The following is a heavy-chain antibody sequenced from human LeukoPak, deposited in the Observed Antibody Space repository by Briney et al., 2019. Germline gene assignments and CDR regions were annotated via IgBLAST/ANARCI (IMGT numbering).Heavy chain of an antibody. CDR1: GGSISGYY. Sequence: SETLSPTCTVSGGSISGYYWSWIRQSPGKGLEWIGYVYYSGNTNHNPSLKSRVTISVDTSKNQFSLKLSSVTAADTAVYYCARAGGYVLYFDSWGQGTLVTVSS. D-gene: IGHD5-12*01. CDR3: ARAGGYVLYFDS. J-gene: IGHJ4*02. CDR2: VYYSGNT. V-gene: IGHV4-59*01.